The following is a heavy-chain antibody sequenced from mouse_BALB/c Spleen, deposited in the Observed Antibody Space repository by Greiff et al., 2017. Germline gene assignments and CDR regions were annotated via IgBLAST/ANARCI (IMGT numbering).Heavy chain of an antibody. Sequence: EVKVEESGPSLVKPSQTLSLTCSVTGDSITSGYWNWIRKFPGNKLEYMGYISYSGSTYYNPSLKSRISITRDTSKNQYYLQLNSVTTEDTATYYCARTVVGRFAYWGQGTLVTVSA. J-gene: IGHJ3*01. CDR1: GDSITSGY. CDR2: ISYSGST. V-gene: IGHV3-8*02. CDR3: ARTVVGRFAY. D-gene: IGHD1-1*01.